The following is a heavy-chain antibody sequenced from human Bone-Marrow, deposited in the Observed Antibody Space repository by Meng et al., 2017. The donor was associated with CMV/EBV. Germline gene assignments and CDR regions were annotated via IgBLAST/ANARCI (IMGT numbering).Heavy chain of an antibody. Sequence: GESLKISCAASKFTFSDYYMSWIRQAPGKGLEWVSFISSSASTIYYADSVKGRFTISRDNAKNSLYLQMNSLRAEDTAVYYCARSRAEATNYYYYGLDVWGQGTTVTVSS. V-gene: IGHV3-11*01. CDR3: ARSRAEATNYYYYGLDV. CDR2: ISSSASTI. D-gene: IGHD5-12*01. J-gene: IGHJ6*02. CDR1: KFTFSDYY.